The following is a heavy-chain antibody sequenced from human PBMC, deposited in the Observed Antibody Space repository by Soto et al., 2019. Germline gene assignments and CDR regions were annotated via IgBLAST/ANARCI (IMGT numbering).Heavy chain of an antibody. J-gene: IGHJ4*02. Sequence: EVQLLESGGGLVQPGGSLRLSCAASGFTFSNYAMNWVRQAPGKGLEWVSTISSSSGSTYYADSVKGRFTISRDNSKNFLYLQMNSLRGDDTAVYYCAKVGSERYSGQHSDYWGQGTLVTFSS. V-gene: IGHV3-23*01. CDR3: AKVGSERYSGQHSDY. CDR1: GFTFSNYA. CDR2: ISSSSGST. D-gene: IGHD5-12*01.